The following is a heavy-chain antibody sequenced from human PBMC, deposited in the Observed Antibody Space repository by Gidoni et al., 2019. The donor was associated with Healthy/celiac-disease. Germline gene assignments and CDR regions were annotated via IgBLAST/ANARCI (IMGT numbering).Heavy chain of an antibody. D-gene: IGHD6-6*01. V-gene: IGHV1-69*01. CDR2: IIHIFGTA. J-gene: IGHJ6*03. CDR3: ARVGRDSSSSGDYYYYMDV. Sequence: QVQLVQSGAEVKKPGSSVKVSCKASGGTFSSYASSWGRQAPGQGLEWMGGIIHIFGTANYAQKFQGRVTITADESTSTAYMELSSLRSEDTAVYYCARVGRDSSSSGDYYYYMDVWGKGTTVTVSS. CDR1: GGTFSSYA.